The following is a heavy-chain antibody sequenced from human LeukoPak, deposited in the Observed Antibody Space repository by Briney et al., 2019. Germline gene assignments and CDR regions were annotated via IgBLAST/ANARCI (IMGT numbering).Heavy chain of an antibody. CDR2: ISYDGSNK. J-gene: IGHJ4*02. D-gene: IGHD3-10*01. Sequence: GGSLRLSCAASGFTFSSYGMHWVRQAPGKGLEWVAVISYDGSNKYYADSVKGRFTISRDNSKNTLYLQMNSLRAEDTAVYYCAKDGYYYGSGSYKDPYYFDYWGQETLVTVSS. CDR3: AKDGYYYGSGSYKDPYYFDY. V-gene: IGHV3-30*18. CDR1: GFTFSSYG.